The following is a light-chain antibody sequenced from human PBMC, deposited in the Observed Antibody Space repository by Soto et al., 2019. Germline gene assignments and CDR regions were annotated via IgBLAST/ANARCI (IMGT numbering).Light chain of an antibody. V-gene: IGLV2-14*01. CDR3: NSYTNINTRAGV. CDR1: SGDIGSYNR. Sequence: QSALTQPASVSGSPGQSITISCTGTSGDIGSYNRVSWYQQPPGKAPKLIIYEVTDRPSGVSNRFSGSKSGNTASLTISGLQAEDEAEYSCNSYTNINTRAGVFGTGTNATVL. CDR2: EVT. J-gene: IGLJ1*01.